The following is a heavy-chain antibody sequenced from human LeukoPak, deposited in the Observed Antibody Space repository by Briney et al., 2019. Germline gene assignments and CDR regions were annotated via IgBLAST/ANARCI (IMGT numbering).Heavy chain of an antibody. V-gene: IGHV3-48*04. CDR2: ISSSSSTI. J-gene: IGHJ4*02. CDR1: GFTFSGYS. D-gene: IGHD6-19*01. CDR3: AREQQWLAPRPFDY. Sequence: GGSLRLSCAASGFTFSGYSMNWVRQAPGKGLEWVSYISSSSSTIYYADSVKGRFTISRDNAKNSLYPQMNSLRAEDTAVYYCAREQQWLAPRPFDYWGQGTLVTVSS.